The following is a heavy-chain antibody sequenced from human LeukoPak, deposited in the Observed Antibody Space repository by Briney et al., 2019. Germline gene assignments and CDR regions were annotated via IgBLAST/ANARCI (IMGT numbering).Heavy chain of an antibody. Sequence: GGSLRLSCAASGFTFNIYAMSWVRQAPGKGLAWVSGLNEDGGYTYYADSVKGRVTISRDDAKNTLYLHMNSLRDDDTAVYYCATDQRYAFDYWGQGILVTVSS. CDR3: ATDQRYAFDY. CDR2: LNEDGGYT. J-gene: IGHJ4*02. D-gene: IGHD3-9*01. V-gene: IGHV3-23*01. CDR1: GFTFNIYA.